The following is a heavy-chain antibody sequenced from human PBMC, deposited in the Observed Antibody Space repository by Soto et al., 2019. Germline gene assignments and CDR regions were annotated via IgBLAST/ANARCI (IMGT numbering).Heavy chain of an antibody. J-gene: IGHJ6*02. CDR1: GGSVSSGTYF. V-gene: IGHV4-61*01. CDR3: ARSPNYYYYGFDV. CDR2: IYYSGST. Sequence: SETLSLTYTVSGGSVSSGTYFWSWIRQSPGKGLEWIAYIYYSGSTNYNPSLQRRSTISVDTSKSQVSLTLTYVTAADAAVYYCARSPNYYYYGFDVWGQGTTVTVSS.